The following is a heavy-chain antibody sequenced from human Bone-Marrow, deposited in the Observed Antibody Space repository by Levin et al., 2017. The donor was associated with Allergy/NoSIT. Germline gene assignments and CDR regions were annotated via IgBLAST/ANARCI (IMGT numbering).Heavy chain of an antibody. D-gene: IGHD3-10*01. CDR1: DFTVRTNY. CDR2: IYGGNST. J-gene: IGHJ4*02. CDR3: ATARVPTPGYFDS. Sequence: GGSLRLSCAASDFTVRTNYVSWVRQASRKGLEWVSVIYGGNSTYYADSVKGRFTVSRDTSHNTVYLQMRSLRAEDTGVYYCATARVPTPGYFDSWGQGVLVTVSP. V-gene: IGHV3-53*01.